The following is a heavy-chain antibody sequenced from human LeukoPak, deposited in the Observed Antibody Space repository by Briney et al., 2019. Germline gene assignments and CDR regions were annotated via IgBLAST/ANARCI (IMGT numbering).Heavy chain of an antibody. D-gene: IGHD3-22*01. Sequence: PSETLSLTHTVSGRSIFNYFWSCLPPPAGGGLEWGVRIYVSGGTIYILPLESRLPMSVDTSNNHFSLRLTSVTAADTAVYYCARLKCYYSTGYSPGYYMDVWGKGITVSVSS. J-gene: IGHJ6*03. CDR1: GRSIFNYF. V-gene: IGHV4-4*07. CDR2: IYVSGGT. CDR3: ARLKCYYSTGYSPGYYMDV.